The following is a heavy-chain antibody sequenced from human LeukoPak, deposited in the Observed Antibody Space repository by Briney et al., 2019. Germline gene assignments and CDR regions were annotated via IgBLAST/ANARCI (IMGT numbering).Heavy chain of an antibody. CDR2: INHSGST. CDR3: ARAFYSSGYYYNY. J-gene: IGHJ4*02. CDR1: GGSFSGYY. Sequence: PSETLSLTCAVYGGSFSGYYWSWIRQPPGKGLEWIGEINHSGSTNYNPSLKSRVTISVDTSKNRLSLKLSSVTAADTAVYYCARAFYSSGYYYNYWGQGTLVTVSS. V-gene: IGHV4-34*01. D-gene: IGHD3-22*01.